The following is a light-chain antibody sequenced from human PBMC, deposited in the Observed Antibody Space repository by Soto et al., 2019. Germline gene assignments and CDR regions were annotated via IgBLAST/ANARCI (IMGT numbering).Light chain of an antibody. CDR1: QDIRGA. CDR3: QQFNSYPIT. J-gene: IGKJ5*01. CDR2: DVS. V-gene: IGKV1-13*02. Sequence: AIQVTQSPSSLSASVGDRVTFTCRASQDIRGALAWYQQKPGKAPKLLIYDVSTLENEVPSRFSGSSSGTQFTLTISSLQPEDFGTYYCQQFNSYPITFGHGTRLEIK.